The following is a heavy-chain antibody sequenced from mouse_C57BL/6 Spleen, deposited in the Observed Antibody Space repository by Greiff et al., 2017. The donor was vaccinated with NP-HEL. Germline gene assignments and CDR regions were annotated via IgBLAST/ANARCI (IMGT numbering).Heavy chain of an antibody. CDR1: GYAFSSYW. V-gene: IGHV1-80*01. Sequence: LVESGAELVKPGASVKISCKASGYAFSSYWMNWVKQRPGKGLEWIGQIYPGDGDTNYNGKFKGKATLTADKSSSTAYMQLSSLTSEDSAVYFCARSYDYLWYFDVWGTGTTVTVSS. J-gene: IGHJ1*03. D-gene: IGHD2-4*01. CDR3: ARSYDYLWYFDV. CDR2: IYPGDGDT.